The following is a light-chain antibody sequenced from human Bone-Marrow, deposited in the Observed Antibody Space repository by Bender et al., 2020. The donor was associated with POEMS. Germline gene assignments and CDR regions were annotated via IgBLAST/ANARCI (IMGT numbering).Light chain of an antibody. V-gene: IGLV1-44*01. J-gene: IGLJ3*02. CDR1: SSNIGAHA. CDR2: SSH. Sequence: QSALTQPPSASGTPGQRVTISCSGGSSNIGAHAVNWYQHLPGTAPKLLIYSSHRRPSEVPDRFSGSRSGTSASQAISGLQSEDGAAYYCAVWDDSLNGWVFGGGTKLTVL. CDR3: AVWDDSLNGWV.